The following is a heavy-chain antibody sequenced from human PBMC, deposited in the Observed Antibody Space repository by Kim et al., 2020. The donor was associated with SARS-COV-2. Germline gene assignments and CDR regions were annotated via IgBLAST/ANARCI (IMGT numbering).Heavy chain of an antibody. V-gene: IGHV1-69*13. D-gene: IGHD3-22*01. Sequence: SVKVSCKASGGTFSSYAISWVRQAPGQGLEWMGGIIPIFGTANYAQKFQGRVTITADESTSTAYMELSSLRSEDTAVYYCARVGVYYDSSGYDDIYFDYWGQGTLVTVSS. CDR1: GGTFSSYA. CDR2: IIPIFGTA. J-gene: IGHJ4*02. CDR3: ARVGVYYDSSGYDDIYFDY.